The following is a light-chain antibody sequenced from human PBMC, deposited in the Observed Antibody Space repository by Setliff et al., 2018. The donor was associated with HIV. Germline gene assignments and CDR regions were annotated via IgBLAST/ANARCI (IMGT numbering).Light chain of an antibody. V-gene: IGLV2-14*01. CDR3: SSYTSSSTLYV. CDR2: EVS. J-gene: IGLJ1*01. Sequence: LTQPASVSGSPGQSITISCTGTSSDVGGYNYVSWYQRHPGKAPKLMIYEVSNRPSGVSNRFSGSKSGNTASLTISGLQAEDEADYYCSSYTSSSTLYVFGTGTKVTV. CDR1: SSDVGGYNY.